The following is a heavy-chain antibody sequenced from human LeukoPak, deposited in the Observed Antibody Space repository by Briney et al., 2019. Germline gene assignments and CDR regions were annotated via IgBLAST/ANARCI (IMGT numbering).Heavy chain of an antibody. D-gene: IGHD3-3*01. CDR2: ISGSGSST. J-gene: IGHJ4*02. CDR3: AKDASFGPPGVY. CDR1: GFIFSSYA. V-gene: IGHV3-23*01. Sequence: GGSLRLSCAASGFIFSSYAMSWVRQAPGKGLERVSAISGSGSSTYYADSVKGRFTISRDNSKNTLYLQVNSLRAEDTAVYYCAKDASFGPPGVYWGQGTLVTVSS.